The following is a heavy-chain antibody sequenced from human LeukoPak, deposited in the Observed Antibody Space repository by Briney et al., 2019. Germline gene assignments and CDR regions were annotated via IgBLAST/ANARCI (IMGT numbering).Heavy chain of an antibody. D-gene: IGHD1-26*01. Sequence: ASVKVSCKASGYTFTGYYMHWVRQAPGQGLEWMGWINPNSGGTNYAQKFQGRVTMTRDTSISTAYMELSRLRSDDTAVYYCARGSGSYYYYYYMDVWGKGTRSPSP. CDR3: ARGSGSYYYYYYMDV. V-gene: IGHV1-2*02. J-gene: IGHJ6*03. CDR1: GYTFTGYY. CDR2: INPNSGGT.